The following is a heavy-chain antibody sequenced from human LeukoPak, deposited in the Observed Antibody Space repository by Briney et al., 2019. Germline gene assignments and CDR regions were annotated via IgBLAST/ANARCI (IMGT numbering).Heavy chain of an antibody. J-gene: IGHJ5*02. Sequence: PGGSLRLSCAASGFTFSSYAMHWVRQAPGKGLEYVSAISSNGGSIYYANSVKGRFTISRDNSKNTVYLQMGSLRAEDMAVYYCARASYGYGNNWFDPWGQGTLVTVSS. V-gene: IGHV3-64*01. D-gene: IGHD5-18*01. CDR2: ISSNGGSI. CDR3: ARASYGYGNNWFDP. CDR1: GFTFSSYA.